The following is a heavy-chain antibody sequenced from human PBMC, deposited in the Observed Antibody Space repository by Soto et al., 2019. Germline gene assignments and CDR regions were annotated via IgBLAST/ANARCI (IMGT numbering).Heavy chain of an antibody. CDR2: ISYDGGNK. CDR1: GFPFRSYC. CDR3: ASNHLGATPYGMDV. V-gene: IGHV3-30*03. Sequence: PGGSLRLSCATSGFPFRSYCLHRVPPAPGKGLEWVALISYDGGNKYYADSVKGRFTISRDNSKNTLYLQMNSLRPEDTAVYYCASNHLGATPYGMDVWGQGTTVTVSS. J-gene: IGHJ6*02. D-gene: IGHD1-26*01.